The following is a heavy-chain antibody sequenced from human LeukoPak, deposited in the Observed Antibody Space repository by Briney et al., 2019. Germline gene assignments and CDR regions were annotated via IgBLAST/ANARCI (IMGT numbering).Heavy chain of an antibody. J-gene: IGHJ3*02. CDR3: ARGADYGDYGDAFDI. D-gene: IGHD4-17*01. Sequence: SQTLSLTCAVSGGSISSGGYSWSWIRQPPGKGLEWIGYIYHSGSTYYNPSLKSRVTISVDRSKNQFSLKLSSVTAADTAVYYCARGADYGDYGDAFDIWGQGTMVTVSS. CDR2: IYHSGST. V-gene: IGHV4-30-2*01. CDR1: GGSISSGGYS.